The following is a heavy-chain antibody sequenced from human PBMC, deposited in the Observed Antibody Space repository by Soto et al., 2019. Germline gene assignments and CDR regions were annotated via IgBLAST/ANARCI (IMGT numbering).Heavy chain of an antibody. V-gene: IGHV5-51*01. Sequence: PGESLKISCKGSGYSFTTYWIAWVRQMPGKGLEWVGIIYPGDSDTRYSSSFEGHVTISVDKSISTAFLQWNSLKASNNAIYYCARHSTSAPKDYWGPGTVVTVT. CDR3: ARHSTSAPKDY. D-gene: IGHD3-10*01. J-gene: IGHJ4*01. CDR2: IYPGDSDT. CDR1: GYSFTTYW.